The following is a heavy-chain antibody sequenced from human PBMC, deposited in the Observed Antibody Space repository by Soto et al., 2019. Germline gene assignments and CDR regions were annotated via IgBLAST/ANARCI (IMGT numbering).Heavy chain of an antibody. Sequence: GGSLRLSCAASGFNFRNYGMHWVRQAPGKGLEWVAVISYDGSNKYYADFVKGRFTISRDNSMNAVWLQMSTLTSADTAMYYCAKSGPPNAPKRYHYDGTGYYDGYFDSWGQGTLVTVSS. J-gene: IGHJ4*02. CDR2: ISYDGSNK. D-gene: IGHD3-22*01. CDR1: GFNFRNYG. V-gene: IGHV3-30*18. CDR3: AKSGPPNAPKRYHYDGTGYYDGYFDS.